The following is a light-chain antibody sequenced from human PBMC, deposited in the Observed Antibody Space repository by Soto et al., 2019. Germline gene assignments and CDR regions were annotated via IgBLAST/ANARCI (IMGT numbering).Light chain of an antibody. CDR1: QSLLHITGETF. Sequence: DVVMTQTPLSLSVAPGQPASISCKSTQSLLHITGETFLFWYLQKPGQSPQLLIYEVSTRVSGVPDRFSGSGSGTDFTLEISRVETDDVGISYCMQSTQLPPTFGPGTRLGIE. J-gene: IGKJ5*01. CDR3: MQSTQLPPT. CDR2: EVS. V-gene: IGKV2D-29*02.